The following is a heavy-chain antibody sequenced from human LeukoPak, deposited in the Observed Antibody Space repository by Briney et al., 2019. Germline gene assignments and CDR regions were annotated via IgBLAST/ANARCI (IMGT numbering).Heavy chain of an antibody. CDR3: ARGTIFGVVPNWFDP. CDR1: GYTFTGYY. CDR2: INPNSGGT. J-gene: IGHJ5*02. D-gene: IGHD3-3*01. V-gene: IGHV1-2*02. Sequence: RASVKVSCKASGYTFTGYYMHWVRQAPGQGLEWMGWINPNSGGTNYAQKFQGRVTMTRDTSISTAYMELSRLRSDDTAVYYCARGTIFGVVPNWFDPWGQGTLVTVSS.